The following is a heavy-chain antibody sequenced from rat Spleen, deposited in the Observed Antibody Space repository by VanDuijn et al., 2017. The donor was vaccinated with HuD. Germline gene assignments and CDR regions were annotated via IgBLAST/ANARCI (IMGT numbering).Heavy chain of an antibody. CDR2: TIYDGSRT. CDR1: GFTFSDYN. CDR3: TRGYYFDY. J-gene: IGHJ2*01. Sequence: EVQLVESGGGLVQPGRSLKLSCAASGFTFSDYNMAWVRQAQKKGLEWVATTIYDGSRTYYRDSVKGRFTISRDDAKSTLYLHMDSLRSDDTATYYCTRGYYFDYWGQGVMVTVSS. V-gene: IGHV5S10*01.